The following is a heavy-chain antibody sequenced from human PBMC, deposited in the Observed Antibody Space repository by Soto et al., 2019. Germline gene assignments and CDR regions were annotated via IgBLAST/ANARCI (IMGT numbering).Heavy chain of an antibody. CDR2: INPSGGST. J-gene: IGHJ4*02. Sequence: GASVKVSCKASGYTFTGYYMHWVRQAPGQGLEWMGIINPSGGSTSYAQKFQGRVTMTRDTSTSTVYMELSSLRSEDTAVYYCARLGLLWFGELFVQPNPGFDYWGQGTLVTVSS. D-gene: IGHD3-10*01. CDR1: GYTFTGYY. V-gene: IGHV1-46*01. CDR3: ARLGLLWFGELFVQPNPGFDY.